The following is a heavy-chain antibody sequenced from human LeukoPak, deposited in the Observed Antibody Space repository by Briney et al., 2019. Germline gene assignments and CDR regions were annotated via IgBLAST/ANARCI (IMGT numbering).Heavy chain of an antibody. V-gene: IGHV4-39*07. D-gene: IGHD6-19*01. J-gene: IGHJ4*02. CDR1: GGSISSSFYY. CDR3: ARGRIAVAGLFDY. Sequence: SETLSLTCTVSGGSISSSFYYWGWIRQPPGKGLEWIGSIYYSGNTYYNPSLNSRVTISVDTSKNRFSLNLSSVTAADTAVYYCARGRIAVAGLFDYWGQGTLVTVSS. CDR2: IYYSGNT.